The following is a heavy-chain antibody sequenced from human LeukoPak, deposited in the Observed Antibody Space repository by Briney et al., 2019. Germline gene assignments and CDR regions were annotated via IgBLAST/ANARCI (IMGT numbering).Heavy chain of an antibody. CDR1: GFTFSDYY. D-gene: IGHD3-22*01. V-gene: IGHV3-11*04. CDR2: ISSSGDSM. Sequence: PGGSLRLSCAASGFTFSDYYMNWIRQAPGKGLEWISFISSSGDSMYFADSVRGRFTISRDNAKNSLYLQMNSLRVEDTAVYYCARTRITMIVGLASRFDYWGQGSLVTVSS. J-gene: IGHJ4*02. CDR3: ARTRITMIVGLASRFDY.